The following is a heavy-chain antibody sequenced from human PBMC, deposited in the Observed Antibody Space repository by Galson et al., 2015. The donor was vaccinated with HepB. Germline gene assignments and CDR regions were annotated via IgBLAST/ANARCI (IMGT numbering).Heavy chain of an antibody. Sequence: SLRLSCAASGFTFSSYAMHWVRQAPGKGLEWVAVISYDGSNKYYADSVKGRFTISRDNDKNSLFLQMNSLRAEDTAVYYCARNHYWLFDYLGQGTLVTVSS. D-gene: IGHD1-14*01. J-gene: IGHJ4*02. CDR1: GFTFSSYA. CDR3: ARNHYWLFDY. CDR2: ISYDGSNK. V-gene: IGHV3-30-3*01.